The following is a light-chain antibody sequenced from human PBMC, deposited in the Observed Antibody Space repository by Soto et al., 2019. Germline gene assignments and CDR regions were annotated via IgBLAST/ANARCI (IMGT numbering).Light chain of an antibody. CDR3: QKHNSAPFT. CDR2: AAS. Sequence: IQMTQSPSSLSASVGDRVTITCRASQGIYNYLAWYQQKPGKVPKLLIYAASTLQSGVPSRFSGSGSGTDFTLTISSLQPEDVATYYCQKHNSAPFTFGPGTKVDIK. J-gene: IGKJ3*01. V-gene: IGKV1-27*01. CDR1: QGIYNY.